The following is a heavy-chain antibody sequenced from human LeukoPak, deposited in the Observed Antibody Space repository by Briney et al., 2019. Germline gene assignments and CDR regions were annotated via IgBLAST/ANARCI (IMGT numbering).Heavy chain of an antibody. CDR1: GFTFSSYA. CDR3: AKESGRYSGYERESDFDY. Sequence: PGRSLRLSSAASGFTFSSYAMSWVRQAPGKGLEWVSVISGSGGRTYYADSVKGRFTISRDNSKNTLYVQMNSLRAENTAVYYCAKESGRYSGYERESDFDYWGQGTLVTVSS. CDR2: ISGSGGRT. D-gene: IGHD5-12*01. V-gene: IGHV3-23*01. J-gene: IGHJ4*02.